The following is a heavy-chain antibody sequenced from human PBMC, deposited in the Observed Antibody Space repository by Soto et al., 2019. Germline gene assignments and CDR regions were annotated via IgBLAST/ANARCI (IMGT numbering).Heavy chain of an antibody. J-gene: IGHJ4*02. CDR3: ARGGYYDFWRGLYTVGX. D-gene: IGHD3-3*01. CDR2: ISYDGSNK. Sequence: GGSLRLSWAASGCTFSSYAMHWVRQAPGKGLEWVAVISYDGSNKYYADSVKGRCTISRDNSKDTLYLQMNSLRAGDTAVYYCARGGYYDFWRGLYTVGXWGQATRLTASX. V-gene: IGHV3-30-3*01. CDR1: GCTFSSYA.